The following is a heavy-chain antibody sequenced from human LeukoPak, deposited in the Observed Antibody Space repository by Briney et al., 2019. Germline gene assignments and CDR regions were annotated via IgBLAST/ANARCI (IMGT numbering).Heavy chain of an antibody. D-gene: IGHD3-3*01. V-gene: IGHV3-30*01. Sequence: GGSLRLSCAASGFTFSSYAMHWVRQAPGKGLEWVAVISYDGSNKYYADSVKGRFTISRDNSKNTLYLQMNSLRAEDTAVYYCAKNLWSGYSYYYYMDVWGKGTTVTVSS. J-gene: IGHJ6*03. CDR3: AKNLWSGYSYYYYMDV. CDR1: GFTFSSYA. CDR2: ISYDGSNK.